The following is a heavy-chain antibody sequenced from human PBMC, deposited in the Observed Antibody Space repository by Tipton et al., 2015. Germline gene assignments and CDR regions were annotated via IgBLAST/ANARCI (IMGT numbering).Heavy chain of an antibody. CDR2: IYYSGST. CDR1: DGSITSADYY. D-gene: IGHD2/OR15-2a*01. Sequence: TLSLTCTLSDGSITSADYYWGWIRQPPGKGLEWIGSIYYSGSTYYNPSLKSRVTISVDTSKNQFSLKLSSVTAADTAVYYCARSPFKSGYFDYWGQGTLVTVSS. J-gene: IGHJ4*02. CDR3: ARSPFKSGYFDY. V-gene: IGHV4-39*01.